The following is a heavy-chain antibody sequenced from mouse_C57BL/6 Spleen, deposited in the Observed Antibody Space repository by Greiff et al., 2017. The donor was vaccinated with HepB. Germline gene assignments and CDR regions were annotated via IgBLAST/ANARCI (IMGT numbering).Heavy chain of an antibody. Sequence: QVQLKESGPGLVQPSQSLSITCTVSGFSLTSYGVHWVRQSPGKGLEWLGVIWSGGSTDYNAAFISRLSISKDNSKSQVFFKMNSLQADDTAIYYCARNFPITTVVDWYFDVWGTGTTVTVSS. D-gene: IGHD1-1*01. J-gene: IGHJ1*03. CDR3: ARNFPITTVVDWYFDV. V-gene: IGHV2-2*01. CDR1: GFSLTSYG. CDR2: IWSGGST.